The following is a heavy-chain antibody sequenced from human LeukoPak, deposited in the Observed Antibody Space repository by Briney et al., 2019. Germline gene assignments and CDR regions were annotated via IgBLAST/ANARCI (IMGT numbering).Heavy chain of an antibody. V-gene: IGHV3-30*02. CDR2: IRYDGSNK. Sequence: PGGSLRLSCAASGFTFSSYGMHWVRQAPGKGLEWVAFIRYDGSNKYYADSVKGRFTISRDNSKNTLYLQMNSLRVEDTAVYYCAKDHHYYGSGTYYVVQHWARAPWSPSPQ. J-gene: IGHJ1*01. CDR1: GFTFSSYG. D-gene: IGHD3-10*01. CDR3: AKDHHYYGSGTYYVVQH.